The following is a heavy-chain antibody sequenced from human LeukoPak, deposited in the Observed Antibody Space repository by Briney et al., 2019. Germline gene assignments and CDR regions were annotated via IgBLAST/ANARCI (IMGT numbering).Heavy chain of an antibody. D-gene: IGHD6-13*01. CDR1: GFTFSSYW. CDR3: ARDSTPPDSSSWYKGTYWYFDL. CDR2: IKQDGSEK. V-gene: IGHV3-7*01. J-gene: IGHJ2*01. Sequence: GGSLRLSCAASGFTFSSYWMSWVRQAPGKGLEWVANIKQDGSEKYYVDSVKGRFTISRDNSKNTVYLQMNSLRADDTAVYYCARDSTPPDSSSWYKGTYWYFDLWGRGTLVTVSS.